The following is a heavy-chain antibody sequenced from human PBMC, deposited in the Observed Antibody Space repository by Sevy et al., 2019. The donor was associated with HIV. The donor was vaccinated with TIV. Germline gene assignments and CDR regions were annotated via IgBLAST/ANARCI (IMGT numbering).Heavy chain of an antibody. V-gene: IGHV3-23*01. J-gene: IGHJ6*02. CDR3: AKVDVVVPVGDYGLDV. CDR2: ITRSGGKT. Sequence: GGSLRLSCAASGFTFSIYAMSWVRQAPGKGLEWVSSITRSGGKTNYADSVKGRLTISRDNSKSTLFLQMNSLRAEDTAVYYCAKVDVVVPVGDYGLDVWGQGTTVTVSS. D-gene: IGHD2-2*01. CDR1: GFTFSIYA.